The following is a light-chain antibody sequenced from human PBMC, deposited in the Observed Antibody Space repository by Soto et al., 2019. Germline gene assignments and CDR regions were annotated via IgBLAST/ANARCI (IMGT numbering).Light chain of an antibody. Sequence: IVSTQYPGSLSLTPGEGATLSCRASQSVSNNLAWYQQKPGQAPRLLIYVASTRATGVPARFSGSGSGTDFTLTISSLQSEDFAVYYCQQYNNGPPWTFGQGTKVDIK. CDR2: VAS. CDR3: QQYNNGPPWT. J-gene: IGKJ1*01. V-gene: IGKV3-15*01. CDR1: QSVSNN.